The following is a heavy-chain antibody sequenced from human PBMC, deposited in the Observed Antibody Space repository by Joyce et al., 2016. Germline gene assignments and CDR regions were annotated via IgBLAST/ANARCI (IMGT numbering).Heavy chain of an antibody. CDR3: AKNRGDYGDYLWHPIES. CDR1: GFTFSEFG. CDR2: ISYDGNDK. V-gene: IGHV3-30*18. Sequence: QVHLVESGGGVVQPGRSLRLSCAASGFTFSEFGLHWVRQAPGKGLEWVAIISYDGNDKYYSDSVKGRFTISRDNSKNTLYLQVNSLRAEDTAIYYCAKNRGDYGDYLWHPIESWGQGTLVTVSS. D-gene: IGHD4-17*01. J-gene: IGHJ4*02.